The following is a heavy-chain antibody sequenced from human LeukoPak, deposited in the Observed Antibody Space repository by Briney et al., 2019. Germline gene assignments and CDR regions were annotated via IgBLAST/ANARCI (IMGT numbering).Heavy chain of an antibody. CDR1: GYTFTGYY. V-gene: IGHV1-46*01. D-gene: IGHD4-23*01. J-gene: IGHJ3*01. CDR3: ARDMSTRVTPISYAFDV. CDR2: INPNGDRT. Sequence: GASVTVSCKASGYTFTGYYMHWVRQAPGQGLEWLGIINPNGDRTNYAQTFQGRVTMTRDTSTTTVYMELSSLRSEDTAVYYCARDMSTRVTPISYAFDVWGQGTMVTVSS.